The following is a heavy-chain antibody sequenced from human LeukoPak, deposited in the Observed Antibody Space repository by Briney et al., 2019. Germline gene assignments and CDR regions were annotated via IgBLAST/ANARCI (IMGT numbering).Heavy chain of an antibody. V-gene: IGHV3-21*01. J-gene: IGHJ3*02. CDR2: ISSSSSYI. D-gene: IGHD6-13*01. Sequence: PGGSLRLSCAAFGFTFSSYSMNWVCQAPGKGLEWVSSISSSSSYIYYADSVKGRFTISRDNAKNSLYLQMNSLRAEDTAVYYCARPIAAADDAFDIWGQGTMVTVSS. CDR1: GFTFSSYS. CDR3: ARPIAAADDAFDI.